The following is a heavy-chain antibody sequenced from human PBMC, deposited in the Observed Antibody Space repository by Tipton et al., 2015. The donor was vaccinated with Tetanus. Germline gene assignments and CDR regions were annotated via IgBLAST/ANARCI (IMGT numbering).Heavy chain of an antibody. CDR1: GGSISGYY. J-gene: IGHJ3*01. V-gene: IGHV4-59*01. D-gene: IGHD3-3*01. CDR3: ARRIPVFGVVIIDAFDL. CDR2: IYYNGTT. Sequence: TLSLTCTVSGGSISGYYWTWIRQPPGKGLEWIGYIYYNGTTSYNPSLKSRVTISVGTSKNQFSLKLSSVTAADTAVYYCARRIPVFGVVIIDAFDLWAQGTMVTVSS.